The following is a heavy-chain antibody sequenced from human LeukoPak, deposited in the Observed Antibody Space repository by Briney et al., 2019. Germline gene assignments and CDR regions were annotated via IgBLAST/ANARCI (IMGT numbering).Heavy chain of an antibody. Sequence: ASVKVSCKASGYTFTSYGISWVRQAPGQGLEWIGWISAYNGNTNYAQKLQGRVTMTTGTSTSTAYMELRSLRSDDTAVYYCARGRRDYDSRGWGAFDIWGQGTMVTVSS. CDR1: GYTFTSYG. CDR3: ARGRRDYDSRGWGAFDI. D-gene: IGHD3-22*01. J-gene: IGHJ3*02. CDR2: ISAYNGNT. V-gene: IGHV1-18*01.